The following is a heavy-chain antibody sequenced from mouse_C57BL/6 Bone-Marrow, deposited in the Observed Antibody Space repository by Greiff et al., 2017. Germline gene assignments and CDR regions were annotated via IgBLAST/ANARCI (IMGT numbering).Heavy chain of an antibody. Sequence: VQLQQPGAELVKPGASVKLSCKASGYTFTSYWMHWVKQRPGQGLEWIGMIHPNSGRTNYNEKFKSKATLTVDKSSSTAYMQLSSLTSEDSAVYYCARAYGSSFLWFAYWGQGTLVTVSA. V-gene: IGHV1-64*01. CDR1: GYTFTSYW. D-gene: IGHD1-1*01. CDR2: IHPNSGRT. J-gene: IGHJ3*01. CDR3: ARAYGSSFLWFAY.